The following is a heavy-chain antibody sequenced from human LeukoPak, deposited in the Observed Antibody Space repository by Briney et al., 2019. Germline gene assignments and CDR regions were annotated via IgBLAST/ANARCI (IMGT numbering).Heavy chain of an antibody. Sequence: ASVKVSCKASGYTFTGYYMHWVRQAPGQGLVWMGWINPNSGGTNYAQKFQGRVTMTRDTSISTAYMELSSLRSEDTAVYYCASSQYYYDPLDYFDYWGQGTLVTVSS. CDR3: ASSQYYYDPLDYFDY. D-gene: IGHD3-22*01. CDR2: INPNSGGT. J-gene: IGHJ4*02. V-gene: IGHV1-2*02. CDR1: GYTFTGYY.